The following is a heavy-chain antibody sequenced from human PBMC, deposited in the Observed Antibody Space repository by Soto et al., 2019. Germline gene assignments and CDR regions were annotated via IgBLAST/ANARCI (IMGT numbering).Heavy chain of an antibody. Sequence: ASETLSLTCTVSGGSISSGGYYWSWIRQHPGKGLEWIGYIYYSGGTNYNPSLKSRVTISVDTSKNQFSLKLSSVTAADTAVYYCARALILTGYYIHDAFDIWGQGTMVTVSS. CDR1: GGSISSGGYY. D-gene: IGHD3-9*01. CDR3: ARALILTGYYIHDAFDI. V-gene: IGHV4-61*08. J-gene: IGHJ3*02. CDR2: IYYSGGT.